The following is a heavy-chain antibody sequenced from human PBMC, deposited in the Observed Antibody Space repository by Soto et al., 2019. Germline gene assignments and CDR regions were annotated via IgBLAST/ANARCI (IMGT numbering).Heavy chain of an antibody. J-gene: IGHJ5*02. Sequence: SETLSLTCTVSGGSVSSGSYYWSWIRQPPGKGLEWIGYIYYSGSTNYNPSLKSRVTISVDTSKNQFSLKLSSVTAADTAVYYCARGAYGGNWFDPWGQGTLVTVSS. CDR2: IYYSGST. CDR3: ARGAYGGNWFDP. D-gene: IGHD5-12*01. CDR1: GGSVSSGSYY. V-gene: IGHV4-61*01.